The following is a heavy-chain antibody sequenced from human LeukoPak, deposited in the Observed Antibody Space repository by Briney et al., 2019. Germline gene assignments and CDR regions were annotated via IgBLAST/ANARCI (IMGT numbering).Heavy chain of an antibody. J-gene: IGHJ5*02. V-gene: IGHV3-23*01. CDR3: AKDSPIGSWYGDVWFDP. Sequence: GGSLRLSCAASGFTFRNYAMTWVRQAPGKGLEWVSTISATGGSTYYADSVRGRFSVSRDNSKNTLYLQVNTLRAEDTALYYCAKDSPIGSWYGDVWFDPWGQGTLVTVSS. D-gene: IGHD6-13*01. CDR1: GFTFRNYA. CDR2: ISATGGST.